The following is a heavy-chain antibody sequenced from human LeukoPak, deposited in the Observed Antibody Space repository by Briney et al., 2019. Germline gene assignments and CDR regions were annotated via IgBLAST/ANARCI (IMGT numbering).Heavy chain of an antibody. CDR1: GGSISSYY. CDR3: ARQRTTVTTASAFDI. V-gene: IGHV4-59*08. CDR2: IYYSGST. Sequence: SETLSLTCTVSGGSISSYYWSWIRQPPGKGPEWIGYIYYSGSTNYNPSLKSRVTISVDTSKNQFSLKLSSVTAADTAVYYCARQRTTVTTASAFDIWGQGTMVTVSS. J-gene: IGHJ3*02. D-gene: IGHD4-17*01.